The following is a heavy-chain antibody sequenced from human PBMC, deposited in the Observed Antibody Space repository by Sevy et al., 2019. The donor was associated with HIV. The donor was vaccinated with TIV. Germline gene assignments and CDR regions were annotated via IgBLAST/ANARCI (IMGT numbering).Heavy chain of an antibody. Sequence: ASVKVSCKASGGTFSSYAISWVRQAPGQGLEWMGGIIPIFGTANYAQKFQGRVTITADESTSTAYMELSSLRSEDTAVYYCAITFFSGTTIGGEYYFDYWGQGTLVTVSS. J-gene: IGHJ4*02. V-gene: IGHV1-69*13. CDR2: IIPIFGTA. D-gene: IGHD1-7*01. CDR3: AITFFSGTTIGGEYYFDY. CDR1: GGTFSSYA.